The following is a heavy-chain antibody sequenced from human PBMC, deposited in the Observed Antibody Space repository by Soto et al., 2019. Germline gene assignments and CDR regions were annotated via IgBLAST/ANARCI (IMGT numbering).Heavy chain of an antibody. CDR1: GGSISSGGYS. CDR2: IYHSGST. Sequence: QLQLQESGSGLVKPSQTLSLTCAVSGGSISSGGYSWSWIRQPPGKGLAWIGYIYHSGSTDYNPSLTSRVTISVDRSKNQFSLKLSSVTAADTSVYFCPRAPDYWGQGTLVTVSS. CDR3: PRAPDY. J-gene: IGHJ4*02. V-gene: IGHV4-30-2*01.